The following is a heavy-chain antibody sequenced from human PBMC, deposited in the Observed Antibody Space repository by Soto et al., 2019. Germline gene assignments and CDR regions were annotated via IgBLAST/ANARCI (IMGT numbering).Heavy chain of an antibody. Sequence: GGSLRLSCAASGFTFSSYAMSWVRQAPGKGLEWVSAISGSGGSTYYADPVKGRSTISRDNSKTTLYLQMNSLRAEDTAVYYCALYLGYSSGWYWPFDYWGQGTLVTVSS. V-gene: IGHV3-23*01. D-gene: IGHD6-19*01. J-gene: IGHJ4*02. CDR1: GFTFSSYA. CDR3: ALYLGYSSGWYWPFDY. CDR2: ISGSGGST.